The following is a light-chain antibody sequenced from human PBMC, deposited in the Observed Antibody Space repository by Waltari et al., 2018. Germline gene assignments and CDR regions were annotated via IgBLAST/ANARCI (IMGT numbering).Light chain of an antibody. CDR2: YDR. Sequence: SYVVTQPPSVSVAPGETATITCGGDHIGTYSAHWYQQKAGQAPVLVIFYDRDRPSGLPDRFSGSNSGNTATLTISRVEAGDEARYYCHVWHPHVDPGVFGTGTEVTVL. J-gene: IGLJ1*01. CDR3: HVWHPHVDPGV. V-gene: IGLV3-21*04. CDR1: HIGTYS.